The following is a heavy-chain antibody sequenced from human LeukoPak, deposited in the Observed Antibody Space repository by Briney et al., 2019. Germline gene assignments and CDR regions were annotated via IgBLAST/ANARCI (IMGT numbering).Heavy chain of an antibody. CDR2: IYYSGST. D-gene: IGHD3-3*01. V-gene: IGHV4-59*01. Sequence: SETLSLTCTVSGGSISSYYWSWIRQPPGKGLEWIGYIYYSGSTNYNPSLKSRVTISVDTSKNQFSLKLSSVTAADTAVYYCARETTIFGVVTQWVEEGPFDYWGQGTLVTVSS. J-gene: IGHJ4*02. CDR3: ARETTIFGVVTQWVEEGPFDY. CDR1: GGSISSYY.